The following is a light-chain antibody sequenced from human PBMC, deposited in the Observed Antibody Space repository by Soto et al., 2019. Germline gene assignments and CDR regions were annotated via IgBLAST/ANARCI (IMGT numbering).Light chain of an antibody. V-gene: IGKV3-20*01. CDR3: QQCETEPRT. Sequence: EIVLTQSPGTLSLSPGERATLSCRASQSVSSTYLAWYQQKRGQAPRLLIYGASSRATGIPTRFSGRGCGTDVTSTNRRLEPEDVAVYYCQQCETEPRTFGQGTKLE. CDR1: QSVSSTY. CDR2: GAS. J-gene: IGKJ1*01.